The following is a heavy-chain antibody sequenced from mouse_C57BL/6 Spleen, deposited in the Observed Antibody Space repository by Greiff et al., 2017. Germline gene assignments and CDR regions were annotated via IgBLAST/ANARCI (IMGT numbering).Heavy chain of an antibody. CDR1: GFTFSDYG. Sequence: EVMLVESGGGLVKPGGSLKLSCAASGFTFSDYGMHWVRQAPEKGLEWVAYISSGSSTIYYADTLKGRFTISRDNAKNTLFLQMTSLRSEDTAMYYWARWGYYGNSQAMDYWGKGTSVTVSS. CDR2: ISSGSSTI. V-gene: IGHV5-17*01. J-gene: IGHJ4*01. D-gene: IGHD2-1*01. CDR3: ARWGYYGNSQAMDY.